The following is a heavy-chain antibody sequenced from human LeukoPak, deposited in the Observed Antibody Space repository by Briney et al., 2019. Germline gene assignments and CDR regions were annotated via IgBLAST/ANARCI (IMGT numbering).Heavy chain of an antibody. D-gene: IGHD3-3*01. V-gene: IGHV3-74*01. CDR2: IKGDGIST. CDR1: GFDFSSNW. Sequence: GGSLRLSGAASGFDFSSNWMHWVRHAPGQGLVWVSRIKGDGISTNYAASVKGRFAISRDIAKNTLYLQMNSLRAEDTGVYYCAKDHYWSIDYWGRGTLVTVSS. CDR3: AKDHYWSIDY. J-gene: IGHJ4*02.